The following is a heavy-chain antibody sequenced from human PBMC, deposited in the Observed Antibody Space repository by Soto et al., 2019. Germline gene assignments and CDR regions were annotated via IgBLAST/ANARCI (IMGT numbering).Heavy chain of an antibody. Sequence: PGGSLRLSCAASGFIFDGYGMHWVRQAPGQGLEWVAVIWYDGNNKFYADSVKGRFTISRDNSKSTLHLHMSSLRAEDTAVYYCTRDSGLLPTGDFDSWGQGTLVTVSS. D-gene: IGHD1-1*01. CDR1: GFIFDGYG. J-gene: IGHJ4*02. CDR3: TRDSGLLPTGDFDS. V-gene: IGHV3-33*01. CDR2: IWYDGNNK.